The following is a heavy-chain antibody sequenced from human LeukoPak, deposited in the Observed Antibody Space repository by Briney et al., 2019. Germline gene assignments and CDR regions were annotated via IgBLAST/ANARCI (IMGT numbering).Heavy chain of an antibody. CDR2: ISYDGSNK. V-gene: IGHV3-30*18. CDR1: GFTFSSYG. D-gene: IGHD2-2*01. CDR3: AKGPWYQLLPWWDYYGMDV. J-gene: IGHJ6*02. Sequence: GGSLRLSCAASGFTFSSYGMHWVRQAPGKGLEWVAVISYDGSNKYYADSVKGRFTISRDNSKNTLYLQMNSLRAEDTAVYYCAKGPWYQLLPWWDYYGMDVWGQGTTVTVSS.